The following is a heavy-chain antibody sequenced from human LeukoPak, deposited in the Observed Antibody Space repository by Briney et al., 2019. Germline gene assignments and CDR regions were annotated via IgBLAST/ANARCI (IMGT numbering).Heavy chain of an antibody. CDR3: ARDVNYGDFDY. Sequence: PGGSLRLSCAASGFTFSSYGMHWVRQAPGKGLEWVAVIWYDGSNKYYADSVKGRFTISRDNSKNTLYLQMNSLRAEDTAVYYCARDVNYGDFDYWGQGTLVTVSS. CDR1: GFTFSSYG. CDR2: IWYDGSNK. J-gene: IGHJ4*02. D-gene: IGHD4-17*01. V-gene: IGHV3-30*19.